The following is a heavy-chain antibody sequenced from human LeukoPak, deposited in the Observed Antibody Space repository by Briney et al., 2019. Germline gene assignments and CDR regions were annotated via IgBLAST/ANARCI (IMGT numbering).Heavy chain of an antibody. J-gene: IGHJ4*02. CDR2: IIPIFGSA. CDR3: ARVGDFWSGYYTGGVDY. Sequence: SVKVSCKASGGTFSSYAISWVRQAPGQGLEWMGGIIPIFGSANYAQKFQGRVTITTDESTSTAYMELSRLRSDDTAVYYCARVGDFWSGYYTGGVDYWGQGTLVTVSS. CDR1: GGTFSSYA. D-gene: IGHD3-3*01. V-gene: IGHV1-69*05.